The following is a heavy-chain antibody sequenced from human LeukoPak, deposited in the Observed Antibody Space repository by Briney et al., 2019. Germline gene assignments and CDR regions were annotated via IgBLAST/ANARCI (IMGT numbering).Heavy chain of an antibody. J-gene: IGHJ4*02. Sequence: SETLSLTCTVSGGSISSGGYYWSWIRQHPGKGLEWIRYIYYSGSTYYNPSLKSRVTISVDTSKNQFSLNLSSVTAADTAVYYCARANPFYYFDYWGQGTLVTVSS. CDR1: GGSISSGGYY. CDR2: IYYSGST. V-gene: IGHV4-31*03. CDR3: ARANPFYYFDY.